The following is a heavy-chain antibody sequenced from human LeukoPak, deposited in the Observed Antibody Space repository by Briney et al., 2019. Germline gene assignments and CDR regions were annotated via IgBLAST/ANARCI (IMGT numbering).Heavy chain of an antibody. CDR2: ISSTSSYI. CDR1: GFTFSTYS. Sequence: GGSLRLSCAASGFTFSTYSMNWVRQAPGKGLEWVSTISSTSSYIYYADSVKGRFTISRDDAKNSLYLQMNSPRAEDTAVYYCARTAGSSDYWGQGTLVTVSS. CDR3: ARTAGSSDY. V-gene: IGHV3-21*01. D-gene: IGHD6-13*01. J-gene: IGHJ4*02.